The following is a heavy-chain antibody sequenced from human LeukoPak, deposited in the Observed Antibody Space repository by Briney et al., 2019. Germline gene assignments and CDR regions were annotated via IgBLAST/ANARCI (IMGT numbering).Heavy chain of an antibody. J-gene: IGHJ4*02. CDR2: IKSDGGSI. D-gene: IGHD5-18*01. Sequence: GGSLRLSCVASGLTITSDWMFWVRQAPLRGLEWLSRIKSDGGSITYAGSVKGRFSISRNDAKKTLFLQMDSLRVEDTAVYYCGMRHGYTSGDDYWGQGTLVTVSS. CDR1: GLTITSDW. CDR3: GMRHGYTSGDDY. V-gene: IGHV3-74*01.